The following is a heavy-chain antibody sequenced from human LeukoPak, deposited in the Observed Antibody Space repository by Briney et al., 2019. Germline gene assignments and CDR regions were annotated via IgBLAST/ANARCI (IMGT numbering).Heavy chain of an antibody. J-gene: IGHJ6*03. CDR3: ASLYSGWAYYYYYYMDV. D-gene: IGHD1-26*01. V-gene: IGHV4-34*01. CDR2: INHSGST. CDR1: GGSFSGYY. Sequence: KASETLSLTCAVYGGSFSGYYWSWIRQPPGKGLEWSGEINHSGSTNYNPSLKSRVTISVDTSKNQFSLKLSSVTAADTAVYYCASLYSGWAYYYYYYMDVWGKWTTVTVSS.